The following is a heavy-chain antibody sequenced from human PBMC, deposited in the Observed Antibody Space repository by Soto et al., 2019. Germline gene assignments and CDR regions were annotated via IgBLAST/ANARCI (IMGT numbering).Heavy chain of an antibody. CDR3: ARQLRVTMLRGVPGWFDP. J-gene: IGHJ5*02. CDR2: IYYSGST. V-gene: IGHV4-39*01. Sequence: QLQLQESGPGLVKPSETLSLTCTVSGGSISSSSYYWGWIRQPPGKGLEWIGSIYYSGSTYYNPSLKSRAPISVDTSQHQFSLNLSSVTAADTAVYYCARQLRVTMLRGVPGWFDPWGQGTLVTVSS. D-gene: IGHD3-10*01. CDR1: GGSISSSSYY.